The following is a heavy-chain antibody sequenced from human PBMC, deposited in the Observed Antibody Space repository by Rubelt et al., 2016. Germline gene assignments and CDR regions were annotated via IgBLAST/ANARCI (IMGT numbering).Heavy chain of an antibody. V-gene: IGHV3-48*04. CDR2: ISSSSSTI. J-gene: IGHJ4*02. Sequence: EVQLLESGGGLVQPGGSLRLSCAASGFTFSSYAMSWVRQAPGKGLEWVSYISSSSSTINYADSVKGRFTISRDNAKNSVYLQMGILRAEDTAVYYCARDLYGDYPFDYWGRGTLVTVSS. D-gene: IGHD4-17*01. CDR1: GFTFSSYA. CDR3: ARDLYGDYPFDY.